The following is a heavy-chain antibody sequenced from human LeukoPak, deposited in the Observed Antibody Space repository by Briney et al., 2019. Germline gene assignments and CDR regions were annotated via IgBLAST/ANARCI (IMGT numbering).Heavy chain of an antibody. V-gene: IGHV3-64*01. Sequence: GGSLRLSCAASGFTFSSYAMHWVRQAPGKGLEYVSAISSNGGSTYYANSVKGRFTISRDNSKNTLYLQMGSLRAEDMAVYYCARGIDGYNWYYFDYWGQGTLVTVSS. CDR3: ARGIDGYNWYYFDY. CDR1: GFTFSSYA. CDR2: ISSNGGST. J-gene: IGHJ4*02. D-gene: IGHD5-24*01.